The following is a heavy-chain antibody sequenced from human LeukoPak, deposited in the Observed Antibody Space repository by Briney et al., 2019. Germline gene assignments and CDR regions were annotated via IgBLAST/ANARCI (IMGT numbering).Heavy chain of an antibody. V-gene: IGHV4-31*03. CDR1: GGSISSGGYS. CDR2: IYYSGST. J-gene: IGHJ6*02. CDR3: ARAPAGSGWSYYYYYYGMDV. Sequence: NPSQTLSLTCTVSGGSISSGGYSWSWIRQHPGKGLEWIGYIYYSGSTYYNPSLKSRVTISVDTSKNQFSLKLSSVTAADTAVYYCARAPAGSGWSYYYYYYGMDVWGQGTTVTVSS. D-gene: IGHD6-19*01.